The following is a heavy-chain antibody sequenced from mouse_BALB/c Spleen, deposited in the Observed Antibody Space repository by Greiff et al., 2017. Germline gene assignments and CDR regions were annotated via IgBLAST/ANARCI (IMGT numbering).Heavy chain of an antibody. CDR1: GFSLTSYG. CDR3: ASQLLRLRMDY. CDR2: IWAGGST. J-gene: IGHJ4*01. Sequence: VKLMESGPGLVAPSQSLSITCTVSGFSLTSYGVHWVRQPPGKGLEWLGVIWAGGSTNYNSALMSRLSISKDNSKSQVFLKMNSLQTDDTAMYYCASQLLRLRMDYWGQGTSVTVSS. V-gene: IGHV2-9*02. D-gene: IGHD1-2*01.